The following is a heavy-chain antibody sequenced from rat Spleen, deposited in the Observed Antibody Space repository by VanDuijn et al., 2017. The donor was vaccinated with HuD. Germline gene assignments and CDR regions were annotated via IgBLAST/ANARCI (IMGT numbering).Heavy chain of an antibody. D-gene: IGHD1-4*01. J-gene: IGHJ4*01. CDR2: ISPSGGST. CDR3: ARHRGPGYNYYVMDA. Sequence: EVQLVESDGGLVQPGRSLKVSCAASGFTFSNYGMHWIRQAPTKGLEWVASISPSGGSTYYRDSVKGRFTISRDNAKSTLYLQMDSLRSEDTATYDCARHRGPGYNYYVMDAWGQGASVTVSS. V-gene: IGHV5-19*01. CDR1: GFTFSNYG.